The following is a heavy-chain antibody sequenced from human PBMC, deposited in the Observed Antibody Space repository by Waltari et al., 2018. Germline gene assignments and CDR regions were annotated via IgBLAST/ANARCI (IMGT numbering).Heavy chain of an antibody. Sequence: EVQLVESGGGLVQHGGSLRLSCGAAGFTVSSNSISWVRQAPGKGLEWVSVIYSGGSTYYADSVKGRFTISRDNSKNTLYLQMNSLRAEDTAVYYCARHDYGGFDPWGQGTLVTVSS. CDR1: GFTVSSNS. CDR2: IYSGGST. D-gene: IGHD4-17*01. J-gene: IGHJ5*02. CDR3: ARHDYGGFDP. V-gene: IGHV3-66*04.